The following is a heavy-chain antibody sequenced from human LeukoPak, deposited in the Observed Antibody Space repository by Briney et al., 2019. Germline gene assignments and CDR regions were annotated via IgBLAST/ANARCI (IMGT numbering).Heavy chain of an antibody. CDR3: ASMFNWNYGKDY. CDR2: IKQDGSEK. J-gene: IGHJ4*02. D-gene: IGHD1-7*01. CDR1: GFIFSSSW. Sequence: QPGGSLRLSCVASGFIFSSSWMSWVRQAPGKGLEWVANIKQDGSEKDYADSVKGRFTISRDNAKNSLYLQMNSLRAEDTAVYYCASMFNWNYGKDYWGQGTLVSVSS. V-gene: IGHV3-7*01.